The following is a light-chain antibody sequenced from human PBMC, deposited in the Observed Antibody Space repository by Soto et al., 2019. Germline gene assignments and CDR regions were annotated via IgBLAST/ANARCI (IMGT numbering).Light chain of an antibody. V-gene: IGLV2-8*01. CDR2: DVS. J-gene: IGLJ2*01. CDR3: SSYGGGDTFHVI. CDR1: SSDVGAYNY. Sequence: QSALTQSPSASGSPGQSVTISCTGTSSDVGAYNYVSWYQQYTGKAPKLMIYDVSKRPSGVPDRFSGSKSGNTASLTVSGLRADDEAVYYCSSYGGGDTFHVIFGGGTKLPS.